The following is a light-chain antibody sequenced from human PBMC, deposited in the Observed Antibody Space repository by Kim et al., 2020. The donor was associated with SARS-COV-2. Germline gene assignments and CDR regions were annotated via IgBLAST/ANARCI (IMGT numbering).Light chain of an antibody. Sequence: PGREAPLSGTAGQMFNLTYLHCYQQKPGLAPRPLIYGACRRATGTPDRFSGSGSGTDFTLTISRLEPEDFAVYYCQTYGSSPWTFGQGTKVDIK. J-gene: IGKJ1*01. CDR2: GAC. V-gene: IGKV3-20*01. CDR3: QTYGSSPWT. CDR1: QMFNLTY.